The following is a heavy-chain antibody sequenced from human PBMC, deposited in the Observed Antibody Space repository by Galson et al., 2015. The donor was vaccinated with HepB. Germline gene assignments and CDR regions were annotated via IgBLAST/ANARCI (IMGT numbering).Heavy chain of an antibody. CDR3: AREKIKVKLLDQYYCYYYGMDF. D-gene: IGHD2-21*01. V-gene: IGHV3-7*03. J-gene: IGHJ6*02. CDR2: IKQDGSEK. Sequence: SLRLSCAASGFTFSSYWMSWVRQAPGKGLEWVANIKQDGSEKYYVDSVKGRFTISRDNAKNSLYLQMNSLRAEDTAVYYCAREKIKVKLLDQYYCYYYGMDFWGQGTTVTVSS. CDR1: GFTFSSYW.